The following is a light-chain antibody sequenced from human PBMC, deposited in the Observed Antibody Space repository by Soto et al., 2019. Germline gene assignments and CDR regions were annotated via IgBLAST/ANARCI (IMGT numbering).Light chain of an antibody. Sequence: QSALTQPASVSGSPRQSITISCTGTSSDVGGYNYVSWYQQHPGKVPKLMIYDVSNRPSGVSNRFSGSKSGNTASLTISGLQAEDEADYYCCSYTSSSTYVFGTGTKVTVL. CDR2: DVS. CDR3: CSYTSSSTYV. CDR1: SSDVGGYNY. V-gene: IGLV2-14*01. J-gene: IGLJ1*01.